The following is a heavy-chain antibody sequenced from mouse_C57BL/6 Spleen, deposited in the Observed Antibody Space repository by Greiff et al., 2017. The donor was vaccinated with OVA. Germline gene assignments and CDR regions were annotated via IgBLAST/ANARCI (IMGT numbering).Heavy chain of an antibody. D-gene: IGHD2-5*01. CDR3: ARLYYSKDYAMDY. CDR1: GYTFTSYW. J-gene: IGHJ4*01. CDR2: LEWAVSET. V-gene: IGHV1-52*01. Sequence: QVQLQQPGAELVRPGSSVKLSCKASGYTFTSYWMHWGEKRGRRGLEWIGELEWAVSETHVHQMINEKATLTVDKSSSTAYMQLSSLTSEDSAVYYCARLYYSKDYAMDYWGQGTSVTVSS.